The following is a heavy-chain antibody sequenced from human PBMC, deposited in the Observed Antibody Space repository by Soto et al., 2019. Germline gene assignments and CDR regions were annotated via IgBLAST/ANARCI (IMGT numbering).Heavy chain of an antibody. V-gene: IGHV4-31*03. Sequence: SSETLSLTCTVSGGSISSGGYYWSWIRQHPGKGLEWIGYIYYSGSTYYNPSLKSRVTISVDTSKNQFSLKLSSVTAADTAVYYCARDTQLNYGSGSYGLDYWGQGTLVTVSS. J-gene: IGHJ4*02. CDR1: GGSISSGGYY. D-gene: IGHD3-10*01. CDR2: IYYSGST. CDR3: ARDTQLNYGSGSYGLDY.